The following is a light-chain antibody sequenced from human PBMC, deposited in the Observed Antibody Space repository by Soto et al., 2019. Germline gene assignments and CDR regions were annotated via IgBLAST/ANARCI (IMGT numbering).Light chain of an antibody. J-gene: IGKJ1*01. CDR1: QSISSY. CDR3: QQTYNTPQA. V-gene: IGKV1-39*01. Sequence: DIQMTQSPSSLSASVGDRVTITCRASQSISSYLNWYQQKPGKAPNLLIYGASNLQSGVPSRFSGSGSGTEFTLTITNLNPEDFATFYCQQTYNTPQAFGHGTKVDIK. CDR2: GAS.